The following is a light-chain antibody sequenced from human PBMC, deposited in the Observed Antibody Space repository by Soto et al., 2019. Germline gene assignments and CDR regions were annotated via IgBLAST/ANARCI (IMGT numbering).Light chain of an antibody. CDR3: QQYGSSLFT. J-gene: IGKJ3*01. CDR2: GAS. CDR1: QSVSSSY. V-gene: IGKV3-20*01. Sequence: EIVLTQSPGTLSLSPGERATLSCRASQSVSSSYLAWYQQKPGQAPRLLIYGASSRATGIPDRFSGSGSGTDLTLTISRQEPEDFAVYYCQQYGSSLFTFGPGTKVDIK.